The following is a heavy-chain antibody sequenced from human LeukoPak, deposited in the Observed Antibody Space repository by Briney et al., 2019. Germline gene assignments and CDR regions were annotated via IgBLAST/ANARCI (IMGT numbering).Heavy chain of an antibody. V-gene: IGHV3-21*01. D-gene: IGHD6-19*01. CDR3: ARHQYIAVAGTYYYYGMDV. Sequence: GGSLRLSCAASGFTFSSYSMNWVRQAPGKGLEWASSISSSSSYIYYADSVKGRFTISRDNAKNSLYLQMNSLRAEDTAVYYCARHQYIAVAGTYYYYGMDVWGQGTTVTVSS. CDR1: GFTFSSYS. CDR2: ISSSSSYI. J-gene: IGHJ6*02.